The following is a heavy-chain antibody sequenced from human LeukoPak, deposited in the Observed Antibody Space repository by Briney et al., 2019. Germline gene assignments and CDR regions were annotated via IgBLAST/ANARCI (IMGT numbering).Heavy chain of an antibody. CDR1: GFTFSDHA. CDR2: ISGRGGTT. J-gene: IGHJ6*03. CDR3: AKGGYRGGTNCYFYYMDV. V-gene: IGHV3-23*01. Sequence: GGSLRLSCAASGFTFSDHAMTWVRQVPGKGLEWVSGISGRGGTTYSADYLKGRFTVSRDNSKNTLYLQMNDLRAEDTAEYFCAKGGYRGGTNCYFYYMDVWGKGTTVTVSS. D-gene: IGHD2-2*01.